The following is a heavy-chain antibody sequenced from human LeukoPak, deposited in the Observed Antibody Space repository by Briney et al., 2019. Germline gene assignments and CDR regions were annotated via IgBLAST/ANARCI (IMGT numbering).Heavy chain of an antibody. CDR3: AHSEDYYGSVDAFDV. J-gene: IGHJ3*01. D-gene: IGHD3-10*01. V-gene: IGHV2-5*02. CDR2: IYWDDDK. CDR1: GFSLSTRGVG. Sequence: SGPTLVNPTQTLTLTCTFSGFSLSTRGVGVGWIRQPPGKALEWLAFIYWDDDKRYSPSLKSRRTITKDTSKNQVVLTMTNMDPVDTATYYCAHSEDYYGSVDAFDVWGQGTMVTVSS.